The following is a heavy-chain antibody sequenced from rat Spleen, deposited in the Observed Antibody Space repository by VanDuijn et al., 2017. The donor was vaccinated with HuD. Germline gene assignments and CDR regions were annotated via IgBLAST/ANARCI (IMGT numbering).Heavy chain of an antibody. Sequence: EVQLVESGGVLVQPGRSMKLSCAASGFTFSNYGMAWVRQAPTKGLERVATISYDGSSTYYRDSVKGRFTISRDNAKSTLYLQMDSLRSEDTATYYCARPVFNYGSHYFDYWGQGVMVTVSS. D-gene: IGHD1-11*01. J-gene: IGHJ2*01. CDR3: ARPVFNYGSHYFDY. CDR2: ISYDGSST. V-gene: IGHV5-29*01. CDR1: GFTFSNYG.